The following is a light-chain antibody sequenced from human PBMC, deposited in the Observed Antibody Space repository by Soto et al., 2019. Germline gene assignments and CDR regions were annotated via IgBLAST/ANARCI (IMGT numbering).Light chain of an antibody. CDR3: QQYGSCPLS. CDR1: QSVTYSF. Sequence: EIVLTQSPGTLSLSPGERATLSCRASQSVTYSFLAWYQQKPGQAPRLLIYGASSRVNGIPGRFSGSGSGTVFTLTISILEPEDFEGYYCQQYGSCPLSFRGGTKLEI. V-gene: IGKV3-20*01. CDR2: GAS. J-gene: IGKJ4*01.